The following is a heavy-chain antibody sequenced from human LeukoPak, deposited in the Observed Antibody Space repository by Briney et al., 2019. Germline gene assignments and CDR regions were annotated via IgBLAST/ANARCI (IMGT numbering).Heavy chain of an antibody. CDR1: GGSISSSSYY. J-gene: IGHJ5*02. CDR2: IYYSGST. D-gene: IGHD3-3*01. V-gene: IGHV4-39*07. CDR3: ARCAMNHYDFWSGFPNWFDP. Sequence: PSETLSLTCTVSGGSISSSSYYWGWIRQPPGKGLEWIGSIYYSGSTYYNPSLKSRVTISVDTSKNQFSLKLSSVTAADTAVYYCARCAMNHYDFWSGFPNWFDPWGQGTLVTVSS.